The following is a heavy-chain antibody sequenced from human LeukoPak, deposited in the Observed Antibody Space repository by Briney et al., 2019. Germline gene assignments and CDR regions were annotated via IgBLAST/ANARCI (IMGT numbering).Heavy chain of an antibody. CDR3: ARRDRRGFDYFDY. CDR2: IYSGGST. J-gene: IGHJ4*02. Sequence: PGGSLRLSCAASGFTVSSNYMSWVRQAPGKGLEWVSVIYSGGSTYYADSVKGRFTISRDNSKNTLYLQMNSLTVEDTAVYYCARRDRRGFDYFDYWGQGTLVTVSS. CDR1: GFTVSSNY. V-gene: IGHV3-53*01. D-gene: IGHD3-22*01.